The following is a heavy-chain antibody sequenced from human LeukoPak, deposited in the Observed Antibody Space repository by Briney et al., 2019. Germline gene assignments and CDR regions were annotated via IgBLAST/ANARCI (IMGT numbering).Heavy chain of an antibody. D-gene: IGHD2-2*01. V-gene: IGHV3-23*01. CDR1: GFTFSSYA. CDR2: ISGSGGST. CDR3: ANSGIVVGPMDV. J-gene: IGHJ6*02. Sequence: GGSLRLSCGASGFTFSSYAMSWVRQAPGEGLEWVSAISGSGGSTYYADSVKGRFTISRDNSKNTLYLQMNSLRAGDTAVYYCANSGIVVGPMDVGGQGTTVTVSS.